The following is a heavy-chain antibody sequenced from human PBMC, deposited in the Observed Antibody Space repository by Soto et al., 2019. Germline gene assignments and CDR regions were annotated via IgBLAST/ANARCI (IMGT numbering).Heavy chain of an antibody. D-gene: IGHD3-22*01. Sequence: GASVKVSCKASGYTFTSYDINWVRQATGQGLEWMGWMNPNSGNTGYTQKFQGRVTITADKSTSTAYMELSSLRSEDTAVYYCARRNGGAIDYDSSNDAFDIWGQGTMVTVSS. CDR3: ARRNGGAIDYDSSNDAFDI. V-gene: IGHV1-8*01. J-gene: IGHJ3*02. CDR1: GYTFTSYD. CDR2: MNPNSGNT.